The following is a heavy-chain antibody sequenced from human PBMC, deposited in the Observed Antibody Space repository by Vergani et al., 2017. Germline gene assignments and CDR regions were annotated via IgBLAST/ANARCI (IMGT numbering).Heavy chain of an antibody. CDR3: AKVLWLRSGRFDY. V-gene: IGHV3-48*04. J-gene: IGHJ4*02. CDR1: GFTFSSYS. CDR2: ISSSSSTI. D-gene: IGHD5-12*01. Sequence: EVQLVESGGGLVQPGGSLRLSCAASGFTFSSYSMNWVRQAPGKGLEWVSYISSSSSTIYYADSVKGRFTISRDNAKNSLYLQMNSLRAEDTAVYYCAKVLWLRSGRFDYWGQGTLVTVSS.